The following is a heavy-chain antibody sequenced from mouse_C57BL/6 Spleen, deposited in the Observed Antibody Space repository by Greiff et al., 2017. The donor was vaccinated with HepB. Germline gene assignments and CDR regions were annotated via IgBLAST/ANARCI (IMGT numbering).Heavy chain of an antibody. V-gene: IGHV1-50*01. CDR3: ARGGGLRRAMDY. CDR1: GYTFTSYW. CDR2: IDPSDSYT. D-gene: IGHD2-2*01. J-gene: IGHJ4*01. Sequence: QVQLQQPGAELVKPGASVKLSCKASGYTFTSYWMQWVKQRPGQGLEWIGEIDPSDSYTNYKQTFKGKATLTVDTASSTAYMQLSSLTSEDSAVYYCARGGGLRRAMDYWGQGTSVTVSS.